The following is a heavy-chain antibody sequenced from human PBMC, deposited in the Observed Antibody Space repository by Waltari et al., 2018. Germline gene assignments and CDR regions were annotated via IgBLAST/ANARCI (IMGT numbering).Heavy chain of an antibody. D-gene: IGHD3-3*01. Sequence: QVQLQQWGAGLLKPSETLSLTCAVYGGSFSGYYWSWIRQPPGKGREWIEERNQMGSTNYNPSLKGLVTISGDTSKNQFALKLSSVTAADTAVYYCARETYYDFWSGYSLAEYFQHWGQGTLVTVSS. CDR2: RNQMGST. J-gene: IGHJ1*01. CDR1: GGSFSGYY. V-gene: IGHV4-34*01. CDR3: ARETYYDFWSGYSLAEYFQH.